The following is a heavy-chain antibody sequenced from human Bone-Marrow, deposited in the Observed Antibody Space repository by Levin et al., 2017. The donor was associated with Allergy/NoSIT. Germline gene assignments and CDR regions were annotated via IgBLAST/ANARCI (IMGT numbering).Heavy chain of an antibody. Sequence: SCAASGFTFSDYYMTWIRQAPGKGLEWLSYISSSGKTKYYADSVKGRFTISRDNAKNSLYLQMNSLRPEDTAVYYCTRAAPSYYYESSDFQYHFDYWGQGTLATVSS. J-gene: IGHJ4*02. D-gene: IGHD3-22*01. CDR3: TRAAPSYYYESSDFQYHFDY. CDR2: ISSSGKTK. CDR1: GFTFSDYY. V-gene: IGHV3-11*01.